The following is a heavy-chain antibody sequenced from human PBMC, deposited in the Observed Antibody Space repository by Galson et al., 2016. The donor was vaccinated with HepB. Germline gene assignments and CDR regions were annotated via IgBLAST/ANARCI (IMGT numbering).Heavy chain of an antibody. J-gene: IGHJ4*02. V-gene: IGHV3-7*04. CDR3: ARDGDNWNDFDC. D-gene: IGHD1-1*01. Sequence: SLRLSCAASGFPFKNSWMTWVRQAPGRGLEWVAPIPSAGLYPPSVDSVRGRFTISRDNATNSGYLQLNSLRADDTAVYYCARDGDNWNDFDCWGQGTLVTVSS. CDR2: IPSAGLYP. CDR1: GFPFKNSW.